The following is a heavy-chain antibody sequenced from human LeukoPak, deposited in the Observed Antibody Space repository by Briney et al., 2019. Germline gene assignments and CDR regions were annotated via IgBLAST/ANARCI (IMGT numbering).Heavy chain of an antibody. Sequence: GESLKISRKGSGYSFTSYWIGWVRQMPGKGLEWMGIIYPGDSDTRYSPSFQGQVTISADKSISTAYLQWGSLKASDTAMYYCARRYYGSGSYYNWFDPWGQGTLVTVSS. CDR2: IYPGDSDT. V-gene: IGHV5-51*01. CDR1: GYSFTSYW. J-gene: IGHJ5*02. CDR3: ARRYYGSGSYYNWFDP. D-gene: IGHD3-10*01.